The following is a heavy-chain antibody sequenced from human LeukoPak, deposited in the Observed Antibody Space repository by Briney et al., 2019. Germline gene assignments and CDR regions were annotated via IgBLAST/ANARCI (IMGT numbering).Heavy chain of an antibody. Sequence: GGSLRLSCAASGFTFSSYAMNWVRQAPGKGLEWVAFIRYDGSNKYYADSVKGRFTISRDNSKNTLYLQMNSLRAEDTAVYYCAKDLFRGYSYGSGEYFDYWGQGTLVTVSS. V-gene: IGHV3-30*02. CDR2: IRYDGSNK. CDR3: AKDLFRGYSYGSGEYFDY. CDR1: GFTFSSYA. J-gene: IGHJ4*02. D-gene: IGHD5-18*01.